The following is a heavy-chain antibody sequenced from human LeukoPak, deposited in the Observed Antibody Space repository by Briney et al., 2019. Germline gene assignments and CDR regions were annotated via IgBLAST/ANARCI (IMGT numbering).Heavy chain of an antibody. CDR2: IYYSGST. CDR1: GGSISSSSYY. Sequence: SETLSLTCTVSGGSISSSSYYWGWIRQPPGKGLEWIGSIYYSGSTYYNPSPKSRVTISVDTSKNQFSLKLSSVTAADTAMYYCARRSGPGADEAFDIWGQGTMVTVSS. D-gene: IGHD3-10*01. V-gene: IGHV4-39*07. CDR3: ARRSGPGADEAFDI. J-gene: IGHJ3*02.